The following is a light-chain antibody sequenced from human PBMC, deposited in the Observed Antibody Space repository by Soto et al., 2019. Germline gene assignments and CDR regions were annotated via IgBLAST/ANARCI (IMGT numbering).Light chain of an antibody. J-gene: IGLJ1*01. CDR1: SSDIGAHNF. CDR2: EVI. Sequence: QSVLTQPASVSGSPGQAITVSCSGTSSDIGAHNFVSWYQQHPGKAPKLIIYEVINRPSGVSDRFSGSKSGNTASLTISGLQSEDEADYYCSSYTTSNTFVFGSGTKVTV. V-gene: IGLV2-14*03. CDR3: SSYTTSNTFV.